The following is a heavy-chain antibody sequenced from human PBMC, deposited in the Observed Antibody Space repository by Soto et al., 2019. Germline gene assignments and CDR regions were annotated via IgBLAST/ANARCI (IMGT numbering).Heavy chain of an antibody. Sequence: SETLSLTCTVSGGSISSYYWSWIRQPPGKGLEWIGYMYNTGSTIYNPSLKSRVTISVNTSKNQFSLKLNSVTAADTAVYYCARDLWGYCGADCYPLDVWGQGTTVTVSS. V-gene: IGHV4-59*01. CDR3: ARDLWGYCGADCYPLDV. J-gene: IGHJ6*02. D-gene: IGHD2-21*02. CDR2: MYNTGST. CDR1: GGSISSYY.